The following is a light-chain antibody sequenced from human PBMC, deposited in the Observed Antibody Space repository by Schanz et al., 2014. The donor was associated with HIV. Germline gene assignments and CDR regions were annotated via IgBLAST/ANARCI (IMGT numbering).Light chain of an antibody. J-gene: IGKJ2*01. CDR3: QQCVTYPYT. CDR2: KAS. V-gene: IGKV1-5*03. Sequence: DIQMTQSPSTLSASVGDRVTITCRASQDIRARLAWYQQKPGKAPNLLISKASTLETGVPSRFSGSGSGTSFTLTITSLQPDDFATYYCQQCVTYPYTFGQGTKLDIK. CDR1: QDIRAR.